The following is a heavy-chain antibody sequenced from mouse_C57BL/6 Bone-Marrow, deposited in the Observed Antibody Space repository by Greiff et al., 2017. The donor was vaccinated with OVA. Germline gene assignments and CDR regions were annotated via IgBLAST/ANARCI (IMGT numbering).Heavy chain of an antibody. Sequence: EVKLQQSGPELVKPGASVKISCKASGYTFTDYYMNWVKQSHGKSLEWIGDINPNNGGTSYNQKFKGKATLTVDKSSSTAYMELRSLTSEDSAVYYCARPYHYGRNFDYWGQGTTLTVSS. D-gene: IGHD2-4*01. CDR1: GYTFTDYY. V-gene: IGHV1-26*01. CDR2: INPNNGGT. J-gene: IGHJ2*01. CDR3: ARPYHYGRNFDY.